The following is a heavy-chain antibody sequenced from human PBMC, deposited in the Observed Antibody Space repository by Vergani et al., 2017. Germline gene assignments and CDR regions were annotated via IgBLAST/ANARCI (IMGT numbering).Heavy chain of an antibody. CDR3: AREPVLDDYVWGGYLPLPPHFDY. D-gene: IGHD3-16*02. CDR2: ISSSSSYI. V-gene: IGHV3-21*01. J-gene: IGHJ4*02. CDR1: GFTFSSYS. Sequence: EVQLVESGGGLVKPGGSLRLSCAASGFTFSSYSMNWVRQAPGKGLEWVSSISSSSSYIYYADSVKGRFTISRDNAKNSLYLQMNSLRAEDTAVYYCAREPVLDDYVWGGYLPLPPHFDYWGQGTLVTVSS.